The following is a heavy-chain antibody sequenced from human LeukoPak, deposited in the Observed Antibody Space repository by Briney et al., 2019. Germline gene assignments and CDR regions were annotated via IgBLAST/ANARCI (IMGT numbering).Heavy chain of an antibody. V-gene: IGHV1-69*04. Sequence: ASVKVSCKASRGTFSSYAISWVRQAPGQGFEWMGRIIPILGIANYAQKFQGRVTITADKSTSTAYMELSSLRSDDTAVYYCARGPNYYDSSGFHYRDWGQGTLVTVSS. CDR2: IIPILGIA. D-gene: IGHD3-22*01. CDR3: ARGPNYYDSSGFHYRD. CDR1: RGTFSSYA. J-gene: IGHJ4*02.